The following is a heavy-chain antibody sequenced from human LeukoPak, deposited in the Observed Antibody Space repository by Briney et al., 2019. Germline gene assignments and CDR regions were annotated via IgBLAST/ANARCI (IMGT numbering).Heavy chain of an antibody. J-gene: IGHJ6*03. V-gene: IGHV1-2*02. CDR2: INPNSGGT. D-gene: IGHD5-12*01. CDR1: GYTFTGYY. CDR3: AKDRYGDYEAPFHYYMDA. Sequence: GASVKVSCKASGYTFTGYYMHWVRQAPGPGLEWMGWINPNSGGTNYAQKFQGRVTITRDTSIDTAYMQLSRLRSDDTAVYYCAKDRYGDYEAPFHYYMDAWGRGTTVTVSS.